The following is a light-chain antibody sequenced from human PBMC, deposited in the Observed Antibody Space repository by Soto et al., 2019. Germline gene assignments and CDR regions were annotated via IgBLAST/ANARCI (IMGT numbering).Light chain of an antibody. CDR1: QGIANY. Sequence: DIQMTQSPSSLSASVGDRVTITCRASQGIANYLAWYQQKPGKVPKLLIYAASTLQSGVPSRFSGSGSGTEYTLTISSLQPEDVVTYYCQKYNTAPWTFGQGTKVEIK. CDR3: QKYNTAPWT. CDR2: AAS. V-gene: IGKV1-27*01. J-gene: IGKJ1*01.